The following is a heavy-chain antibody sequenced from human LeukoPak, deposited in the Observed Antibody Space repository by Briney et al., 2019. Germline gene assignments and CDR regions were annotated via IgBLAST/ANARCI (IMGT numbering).Heavy chain of an antibody. CDR1: GYSFTSYW. J-gene: IGHJ4*02. V-gene: IGHV7-4-1*02. Sequence: GESLKISCKGSGYSFTSYWIGWVRQMPGKGLEWMGWINTNTGNPTYAQGFTGRFVFSLDTSVSTAYLQISSLKAEDTAVYYCAREGTDTAMVKLIDYWGQGTLVTVSS. CDR3: AREGTDTAMVKLIDY. D-gene: IGHD5-18*01. CDR2: INTNTGNP.